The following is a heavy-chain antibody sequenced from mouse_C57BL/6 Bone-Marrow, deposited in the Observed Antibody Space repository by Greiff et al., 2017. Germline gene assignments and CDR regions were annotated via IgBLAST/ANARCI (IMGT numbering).Heavy chain of an antibody. D-gene: IGHD1-1*01. CDR1: GYAFSSYW. CDR3: ARKDYYGSSRAWFAY. CDR2: IYPGDGDT. J-gene: IGHJ3*01. V-gene: IGHV1-80*01. Sequence: VQLQQSGAELVKPGASVKISCKASGYAFSSYWMNWVKQRPGKGLEWIGQIYPGDGDTNYNGKFKGKATLTADKSSSTAYMQLSSLTSEDSAVYFCARKDYYGSSRAWFAYWGQGTLVTVSA.